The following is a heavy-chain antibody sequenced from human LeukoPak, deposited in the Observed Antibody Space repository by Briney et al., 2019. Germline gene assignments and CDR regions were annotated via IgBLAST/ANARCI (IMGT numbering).Heavy chain of an antibody. V-gene: IGHV4-59*08. J-gene: IGHJ5*02. D-gene: IGHD2-2*01. Sequence: PSETLSLTCTVSGDSISSYYWSRIRQPPGKGLEWIGYIFYSGDTHYIPSLKSRATMSLDTSKNQLSLKLVSVTAADTAVYYCARQGYCSGNTCYALFDPWGQGTLVIVSS. CDR1: GDSISSYY. CDR2: IFYSGDT. CDR3: ARQGYCSGNTCYALFDP.